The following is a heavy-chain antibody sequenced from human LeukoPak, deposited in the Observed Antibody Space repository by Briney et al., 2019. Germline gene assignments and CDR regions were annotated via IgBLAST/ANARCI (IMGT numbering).Heavy chain of an antibody. CDR3: ARLSGFAIAAAATDY. CDR1: GFXFSDYD. V-gene: IGHV3-21*01. D-gene: IGHD6-13*01. J-gene: IGHJ4*02. CDR2: MTTTSSYI. Sequence: PGGSLRLSCAASGFXFSDYDMSWVRQAPGKGLEWVSSMTTTSSYIYYADSVKGRFTISRDNAKNSLYLQMNSLRAEDTALYYCARLSGFAIAAAATDYWGQGTLVTVSS.